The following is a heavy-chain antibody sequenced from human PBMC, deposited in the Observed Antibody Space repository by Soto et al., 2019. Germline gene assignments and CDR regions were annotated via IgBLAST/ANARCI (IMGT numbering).Heavy chain of an antibody. D-gene: IGHD3-3*01. V-gene: IGHV4-31*03. J-gene: IGHJ4*02. CDR3: ARGGYDFSSGYLPYYFDY. Sequence: SETLSLTCTVSGGSISSGGYYWSWIRQHPGKGLEWIGYIYYSGSTYYNPSLKSRVTISVDTSKNQFSLKLSSVTAADTAVYYCARGGYDFSSGYLPYYFDYWGQGTLVTVSS. CDR2: IYYSGST. CDR1: GGSISSGGYY.